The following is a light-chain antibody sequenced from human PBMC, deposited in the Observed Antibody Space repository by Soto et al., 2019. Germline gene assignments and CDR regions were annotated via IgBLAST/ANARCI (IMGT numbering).Light chain of an antibody. CDR2: AAS. CDR3: QQYNKWPGT. V-gene: IGKV3-15*01. J-gene: IGKJ1*01. CDR1: QSVSSN. Sequence: EIVMTQSPATLSVSPGERATLSCRANQSVSSNLAWYQQKPGQSPRLLIYAASTRATDIPARFSGSGSGTEFTLTFSSLQSEDFVVYYCQQYNKWPGTFGQGTKVDIK.